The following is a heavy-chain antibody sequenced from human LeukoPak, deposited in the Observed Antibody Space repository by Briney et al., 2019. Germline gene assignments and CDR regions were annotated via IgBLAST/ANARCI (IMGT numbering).Heavy chain of an antibody. V-gene: IGHV1-46*01. CDR1: GYTFTSYY. D-gene: IGHD3-22*01. CDR3: ARAGHYYDSSGYYRPIDAFDI. Sequence: ASVKVSCKASGYTFTSYYMHWVRQAPGQGLEWMGIINPSGGSTSYAQKFQGRVTMSRDMSTSTVYMELRSLRSEDPAVYYCARAGHYYDSSGYYRPIDAFDIWGQGTMVTVSS. CDR2: INPSGGST. J-gene: IGHJ3*02.